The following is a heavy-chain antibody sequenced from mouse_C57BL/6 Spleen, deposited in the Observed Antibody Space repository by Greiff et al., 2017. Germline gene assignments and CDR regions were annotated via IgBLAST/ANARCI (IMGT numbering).Heavy chain of an antibody. V-gene: IGHV1-76*01. D-gene: IGHD2-5*01. CDR2: IYPGSGNT. J-gene: IGHJ2*01. Sequence: QVQLKESGAELVRPGASVKLSCKASGYTFTDYYINWVKQRPGQGLEWIARIYPGSGNTYYNEKFKGKATLTAEKSSSTAYMQLSSLTSEDSAVYFCARWDYSKGDYWGQGTTLTVSS. CDR1: GYTFTDYY. CDR3: ARWDYSKGDY.